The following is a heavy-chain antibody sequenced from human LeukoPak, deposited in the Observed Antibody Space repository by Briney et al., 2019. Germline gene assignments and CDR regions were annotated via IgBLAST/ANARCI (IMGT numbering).Heavy chain of an antibody. CDR3: AKALLWIAAADTVLDAFYI. V-gene: IGHV3-23*01. D-gene: IGHD6-13*01. CDR1: GFTFSSYA. Sequence: GGSLRLSCAASGFTFSSYAMSWVRQAPGKGLEWVSAISGSGGSTYYADSVKGRFTISRDNSKNTLYLQMNSLRAEDTAVYYCAKALLWIAAADTVLDAFYIWGQGTMVTVSS. CDR2: ISGSGGST. J-gene: IGHJ3*02.